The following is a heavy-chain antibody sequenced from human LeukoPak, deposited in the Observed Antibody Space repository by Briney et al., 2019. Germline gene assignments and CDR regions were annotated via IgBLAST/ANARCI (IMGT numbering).Heavy chain of an antibody. V-gene: IGHV1-46*01. CDR2: INPSGGTT. Sequence: ASVKVSCKASGYTFISYFMHWVRQAPGQGLEWMGIINPSGGTTSYAQKFQGRVTMTRDTSTSTVYMELSSLRSDDTAVYYCARDPCSGGSCHNWIDPWGQGTLVTVSS. J-gene: IGHJ5*02. D-gene: IGHD2-15*01. CDR3: ARDPCSGGSCHNWIDP. CDR1: GYTFISYF.